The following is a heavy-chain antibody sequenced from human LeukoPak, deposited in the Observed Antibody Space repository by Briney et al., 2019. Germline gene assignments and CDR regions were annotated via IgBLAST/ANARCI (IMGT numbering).Heavy chain of an antibody. CDR1: GFTFSSYW. CDR2: IKQDGSEK. CDR3: ATFTYCGGDCYSLDAFDI. Sequence: PGGSLRLSCAASGFTFSSYWMSWVRQAPGKGLEWVANIKQDGSEKYYVDSVKGRFTISRDNAKNSLYLQMSSLRAEDTAVYYCATFTYCGGDCYSLDAFDIWGQGTMVTVSS. J-gene: IGHJ3*02. D-gene: IGHD2-21*01. V-gene: IGHV3-7*01.